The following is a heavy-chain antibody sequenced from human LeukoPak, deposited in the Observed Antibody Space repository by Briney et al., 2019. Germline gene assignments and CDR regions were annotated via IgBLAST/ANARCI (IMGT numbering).Heavy chain of an antibody. CDR2: GYYSGST. J-gene: IGHJ6*03. V-gene: IGHV4-59*01. Sequence: SETLSLTCTVSGASISSYYWSWIRQPPGKGLEWIGYGYYSGSTNYNPSLKSRVTISVDTSKNQFSLKVRSVTAADTAVYYCAKTGGYSYYYYMDVWGKRTTVTVSS. CDR3: AKTGGYSYYYYMDV. D-gene: IGHD1-26*01. CDR1: GASISSYY.